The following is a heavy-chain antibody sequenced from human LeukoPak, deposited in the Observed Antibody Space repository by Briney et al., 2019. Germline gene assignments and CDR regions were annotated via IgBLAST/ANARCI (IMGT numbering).Heavy chain of an antibody. J-gene: IGHJ3*02. CDR3: ARDSWVQLWLQIGGNGPFDI. CDR1: GFTFSSYG. V-gene: IGHV3-33*01. D-gene: IGHD5-18*01. Sequence: PGGSLRLSCAASGFTFSSYGMHWVRQAPGKGLEWVAVIWYDGSNKYYADSVKGRFTISRDNSKNTLYLQMNSLRAEDTAVYYCARDSWVQLWLQIGGNGPFDIWGQGTMVTVSS. CDR2: IWYDGSNK.